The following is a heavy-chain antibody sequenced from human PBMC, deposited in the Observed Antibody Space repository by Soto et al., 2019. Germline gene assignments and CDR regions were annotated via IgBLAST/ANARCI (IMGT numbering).Heavy chain of an antibody. D-gene: IGHD3-3*01. CDR1: GGTFNSYA. Sequence: QVQLVQSGAELKKPGSSVKVSCKASGGTFNSYAISWVRQAPGQGLEWMGGIIPIFGTANNAQKFQGRVTITADQSTSTDYLELSSLTSEDTAVYYCARNPFCLSGRVISIRKWFDPWGQGTLVTVSS. J-gene: IGHJ5*02. CDR3: ARNPFCLSGRVISIRKWFDP. V-gene: IGHV1-69*01. CDR2: IIPIFGTA.